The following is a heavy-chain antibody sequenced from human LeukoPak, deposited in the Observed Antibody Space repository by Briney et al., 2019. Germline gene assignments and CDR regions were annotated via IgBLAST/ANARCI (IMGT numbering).Heavy chain of an antibody. J-gene: IGHJ4*02. D-gene: IGHD4-17*01. CDR1: GYTFTRYG. CDR2: ISAYNGNT. V-gene: IGHV1-18*01. Sequence: ALVKVSCKASGYTFTRYGISWVRQAPGQGLEWMGWISAYNGNTNYAQKLQGRVTMTTDTSTSTAYMELRSLRSDDTAVYYCARARKDYGDYIGGYFDYWGQGTLVTVSS. CDR3: ARARKDYGDYIGGYFDY.